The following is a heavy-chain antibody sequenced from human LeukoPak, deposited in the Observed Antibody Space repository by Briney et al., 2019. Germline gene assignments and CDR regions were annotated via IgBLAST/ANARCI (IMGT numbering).Heavy chain of an antibody. J-gene: IGHJ4*02. CDR2: IYHSGST. CDR1: GGSISSGGYP. V-gene: IGHV4-30-2*01. CDR3: AREGYDILTGYSDY. D-gene: IGHD3-9*01. Sequence: SETLSLTCAVSGGSISSGGYPWSWIRQPPGKGLEWIGYIYHSGSTYYNPSLKRRVTISVDSSKNQFSLKLSSVTAADTAVYYCAREGYDILTGYSDYWGQGTLVTVSS.